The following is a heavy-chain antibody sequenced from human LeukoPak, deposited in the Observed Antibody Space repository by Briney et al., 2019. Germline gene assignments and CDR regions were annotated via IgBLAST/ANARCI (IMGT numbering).Heavy chain of an antibody. D-gene: IGHD3-10*01. Sequence: GGSLRLPCAASGFTFSSYEMNWVRQAPGKGLEWVSYISSSGSTKYYADSVKGRFTISRDNAKNSLYLQMNSLRAEDTAVYYCVRDRVFRDFDYWGQGTLVTVSS. CDR3: VRDRVFRDFDY. J-gene: IGHJ4*02. CDR1: GFTFSSYE. CDR2: ISSSGSTK. V-gene: IGHV3-48*03.